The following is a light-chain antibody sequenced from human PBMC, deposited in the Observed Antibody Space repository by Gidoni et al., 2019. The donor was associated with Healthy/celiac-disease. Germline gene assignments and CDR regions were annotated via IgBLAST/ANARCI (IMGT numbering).Light chain of an antibody. V-gene: IGKV1-39*01. CDR1: QSNSSY. J-gene: IGKJ4*01. CDR3: QQSYSTPLT. Sequence: DIQMTQSPSSLSASVGDRVTITCRASQSNSSYVNWYQQKPGKAPKLLIYAASSLQSGVPSRFSGSGSGTDFTLTISSLQPEDFATYYCQQSYSTPLTFGGXTKVEIK. CDR2: AAS.